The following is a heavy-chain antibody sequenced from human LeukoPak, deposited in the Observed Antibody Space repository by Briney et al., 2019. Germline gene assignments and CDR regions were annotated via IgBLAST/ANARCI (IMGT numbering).Heavy chain of an antibody. J-gene: IGHJ6*02. V-gene: IGHV1-18*01. D-gene: IGHD3-3*01. CDR1: GYTFTSYD. CDR3: ARVGSGYYYYYGMDV. CDR2: ISAYNGNT. Sequence: ASVKVSCKASGYTFTSYDINWVRQAPGQGLEWMGWISAYNGNTNYAQKLQGRVTMTTDTSTSTAYMELRSLRSDDTAVYYCARVGSGYYYYYGMDVWGQGTTVTVSS.